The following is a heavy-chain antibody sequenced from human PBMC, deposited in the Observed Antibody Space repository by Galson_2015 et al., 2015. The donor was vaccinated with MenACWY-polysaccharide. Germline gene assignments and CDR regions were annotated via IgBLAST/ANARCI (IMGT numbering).Heavy chain of an antibody. CDR2: MNPNSGNT. V-gene: IGHV1-8*01. CDR1: GYTFTSYD. CDR3: ARGRSGYRTADY. Sequence: SVKVSCKASGYTFTSYDINWVRQATGQGLEWMGWMNPNSGNTGYAQKFQGRVTMTRNTSISTAHMELSSLRSEDTAVYYCARGRSGYRTADYWGQGTLVTVSS. J-gene: IGHJ4*02. D-gene: IGHD3-3*01.